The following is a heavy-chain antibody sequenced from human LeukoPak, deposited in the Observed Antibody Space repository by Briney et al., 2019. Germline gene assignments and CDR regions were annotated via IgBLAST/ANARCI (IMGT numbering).Heavy chain of an antibody. CDR3: ARWLFDY. D-gene: IGHD5-12*01. CDR1: GFTFSSYA. V-gene: IGHV4-34*01. CDR2: INHSGST. Sequence: GSLRLSCAASGFTFSSYAMSWVRQPPGKGLEWIGEINHSGSTNYNPSLKSRVTISVDTSKNQFSLKLSSVTAADTAVYYCARWLFDYWGQGTLVTVSS. J-gene: IGHJ4*02.